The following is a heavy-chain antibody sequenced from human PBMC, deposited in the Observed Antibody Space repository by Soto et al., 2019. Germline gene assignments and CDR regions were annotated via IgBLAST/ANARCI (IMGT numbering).Heavy chain of an antibody. J-gene: IGHJ4*02. Sequence: ASVKVSCKASGYTFTSYAMHWVRQAPGQRLEWMGWINAGNGNTKYSQKFQGRVTITRDTSASTAYMELSSLKSEDTAVYYCARAYTLVRGVPSPDYWGQGTLGTVSS. V-gene: IGHV1-3*01. CDR2: INAGNGNT. D-gene: IGHD3-10*01. CDR1: GYTFTSYA. CDR3: ARAYTLVRGVPSPDY.